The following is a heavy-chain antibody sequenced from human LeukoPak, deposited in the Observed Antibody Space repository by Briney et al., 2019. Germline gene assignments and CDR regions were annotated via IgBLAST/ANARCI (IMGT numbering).Heavy chain of an antibody. CDR2: INHSGST. CDR1: GGSFSGYY. CDR3: ARAYYFDDSGGYVYFDY. D-gene: IGHD3-22*01. J-gene: IGHJ4*02. V-gene: IGHV4-34*01. Sequence: PSETLSLTCAVYGGSFSGYYWSWIRQPPGKGLEWIGEINHSGSTNYNPSLKSRVTISVDTSKNQFSLKLTSVTAADTAVYYCARAYYFDDSGGYVYFDYWGQGTLVTVSS.